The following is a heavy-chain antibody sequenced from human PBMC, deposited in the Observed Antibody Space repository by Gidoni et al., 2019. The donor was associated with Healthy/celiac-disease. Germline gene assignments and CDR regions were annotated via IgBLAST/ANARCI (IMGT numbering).Heavy chain of an antibody. V-gene: IGHV3-23*04. D-gene: IGHD3-3*01. J-gene: IGHJ6*02. CDR2: ISGSGGST. Sequence: EVQLVESGGGLVQPGGSLRLSCAASGFTFSSYAMSWVRQAPGKGLEWVSAISGSGGSTYYADSVKGRFTISRDNSKNTLYLQMNSLRAEDTAVYYCANGAVRFLEWLPQHGMDVWGQGTTVTVSS. CDR3: ANGAVRFLEWLPQHGMDV. CDR1: GFTFSSYA.